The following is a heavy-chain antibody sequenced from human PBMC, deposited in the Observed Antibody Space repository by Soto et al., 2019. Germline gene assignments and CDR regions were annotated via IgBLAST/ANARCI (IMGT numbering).Heavy chain of an antibody. CDR1: GTVSSSYT. Sequence: QVQLVQSGAEVKKPGSSVRVSCKASGTVSSSYTISWVRQAPGQGLEWMGRIIPILGETNSAKKFQGRVTLTADKSTNTAYMELNSLRLEDTALYYCARGLGGRMDDWGQGTTVTVSS. J-gene: IGHJ6*02. D-gene: IGHD3-16*01. CDR3: ARGLGGRMDD. V-gene: IGHV1-69*08. CDR2: IIPILGET.